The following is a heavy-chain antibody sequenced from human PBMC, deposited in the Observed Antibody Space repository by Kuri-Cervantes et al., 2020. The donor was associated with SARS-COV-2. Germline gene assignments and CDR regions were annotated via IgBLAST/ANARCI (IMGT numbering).Heavy chain of an antibody. CDR1: GGSISSSSYY. CDR2: IYYSGST. V-gene: IGHV4-39*01. J-gene: IGHJ4*02. Sequence: SETLSLTCTVSGGSISSSSYYWGWIRQPPGKGLEWIGSIYYSGSTYYNPSLKSRVTISVDTSKNQFSLKLSSVTAADTAVYYCARRRRKYSSSGFDYWGQGTLVTVSS. CDR3: ARRRRKYSSSGFDY. D-gene: IGHD6-6*01.